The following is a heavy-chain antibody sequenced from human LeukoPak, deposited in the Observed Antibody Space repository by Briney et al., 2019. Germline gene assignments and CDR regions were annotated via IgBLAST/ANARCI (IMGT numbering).Heavy chain of an antibody. D-gene: IGHD2-2*01. V-gene: IGHV3-23*01. CDR3: TKASDIVVVPAAMGY. Sequence: GGTLRLSCAASGFTFSSYGMSWVRQAPGKGLEWVSAISGSGGSTYYADSVKGRFTISRDNSKNTLYLQMNSLRAEDTAVYYCTKASDIVVVPAAMGYWGQGTLVTVSS. J-gene: IGHJ4*02. CDR1: GFTFSSYG. CDR2: ISGSGGST.